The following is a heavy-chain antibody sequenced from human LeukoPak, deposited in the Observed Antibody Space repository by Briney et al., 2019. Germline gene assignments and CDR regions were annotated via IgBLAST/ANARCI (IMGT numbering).Heavy chain of an antibody. CDR3: IRELYNYGMDV. CDR2: ISNDGDKK. V-gene: IGHV3-30-3*01. J-gene: IGHJ6*02. CDR1: GFTFTTYS. Sequence: GRSLRLSCAASGFTFTTYSMHWVCQAPGKGLEWVAAISNDGDKKYYADSVKGQFTISRDNSKNTLYLQMNDLRAEDTAVYYCIRELYNYGMDVWGQGTTVTVSS.